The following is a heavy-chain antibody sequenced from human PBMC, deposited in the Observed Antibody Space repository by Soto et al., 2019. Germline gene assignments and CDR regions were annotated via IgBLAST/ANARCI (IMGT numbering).Heavy chain of an antibody. J-gene: IGHJ5*02. Sequence: GGSLRLSCAASGFTVSSNYMSWVRQAPGKGLEWVSVIYSGGSTYYADSVKGRFTISRDNSKNTLYLQMNSLRAEDTAVYYCARGGPAFTIFGVVPNNWFDPWGQGTLVTVSS. CDR2: IYSGGST. CDR3: ARGGPAFTIFGVVPNNWFDP. D-gene: IGHD3-3*01. CDR1: GFTVSSNY. V-gene: IGHV3-66*01.